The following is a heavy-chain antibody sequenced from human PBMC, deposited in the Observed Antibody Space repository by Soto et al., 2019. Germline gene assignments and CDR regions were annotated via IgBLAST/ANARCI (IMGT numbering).Heavy chain of an antibody. J-gene: IGHJ6*02. CDR3: ARGLAINLLGYDYVWGSSAISPLSYYYYYGMDV. CDR1: GGSISSYY. V-gene: IGHV4-59*12. CDR2: IYYSGST. D-gene: IGHD3-16*01. Sequence: SETLSLTCTVSGGSISSYYWSWIRQPPGKGLEWIGYIYYSGSTNYNPSLKSRVTISVDTSKNQFSLKLSSVTAADTAVYYCARGLAINLLGYDYVWGSSAISPLSYYYYYGMDVWGQGTTVTVSS.